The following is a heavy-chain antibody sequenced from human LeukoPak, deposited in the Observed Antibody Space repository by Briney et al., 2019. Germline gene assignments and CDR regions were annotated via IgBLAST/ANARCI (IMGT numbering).Heavy chain of an antibody. V-gene: IGHV4-59*01. CDR3: ARGLLVGNTGYYFDY. D-gene: IGHD1-1*01. CDR1: GGSISGYY. CDR2: IYYGGST. J-gene: IGHJ4*02. Sequence: SETLSPTCTVSGGSISGYYWTWIRQPPGKGLEWIGYIYYGGSTNYQPSLKSRVTLSVDTSKKQFSLKLSSVTAADTAVYYCARGLLVGNTGYYFDYWGQGTLVTVSS.